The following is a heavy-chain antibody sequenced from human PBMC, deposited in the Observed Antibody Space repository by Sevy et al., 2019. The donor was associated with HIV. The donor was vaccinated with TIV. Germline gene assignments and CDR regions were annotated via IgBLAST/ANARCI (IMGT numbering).Heavy chain of an antibody. CDR2: IQYDGTNK. J-gene: IGHJ6*02. CDR1: GFTLTTYG. V-gene: IGHV3-30*02. D-gene: IGHD7-27*01. CDR3: AKREKHWVINSYYYPMDV. Sequence: GGSLRLSCAASGFTLTTYGMHWVRQAPGKGLERVAFIQYDGTNKYYSDSVKGRFTISRDNSKNTVYLQMNSLRADDTAVYYCAKREKHWVINSYYYPMDVWSQGTTVTVSS.